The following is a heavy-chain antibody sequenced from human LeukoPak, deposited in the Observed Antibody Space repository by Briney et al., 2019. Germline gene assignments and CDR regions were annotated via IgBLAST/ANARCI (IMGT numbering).Heavy chain of an antibody. J-gene: IGHJ3*02. D-gene: IGHD5-12*01. CDR3: ARPLGYTERLGGHAFDI. V-gene: IGHV1-69*04. CDR2: IIPILGIA. CDR1: GYTFTSYG. Sequence: ASVKVSCKASGYTFTSYGISWVRQAPGQGLEWMGRIIPILGIANYAQKFQGRVTITVDKSTSTAYMELSSLRSEDTAVYYCARPLGYTERLGGHAFDIWGQGTMVTVSS.